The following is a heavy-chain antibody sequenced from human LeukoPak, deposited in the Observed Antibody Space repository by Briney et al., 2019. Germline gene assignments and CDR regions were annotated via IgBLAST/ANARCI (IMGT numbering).Heavy chain of an antibody. D-gene: IGHD2-15*01. Sequence: GGSLRLSCAASGFTFSSYSMNWVRQAPGKGLEWVSYISSSSSYIYYADSVKGRFTISRDNAKNSLYLQMNSLRAEDTALYYCAKQYCSGGSCYPFDYWGQGTLVTVSS. V-gene: IGHV3-21*04. CDR1: GFTFSSYS. J-gene: IGHJ4*02. CDR3: AKQYCSGGSCYPFDY. CDR2: ISSSSSYI.